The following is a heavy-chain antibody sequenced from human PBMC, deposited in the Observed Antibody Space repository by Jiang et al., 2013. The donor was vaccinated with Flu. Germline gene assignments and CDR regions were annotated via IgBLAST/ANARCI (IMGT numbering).Heavy chain of an antibody. Sequence: GSGLVKPSETLSLTRSVSGDSISSYYWSWIRQPPGKGLEWIGYIHYSGSTNYNPALKSRVTILVDTSKNQFSLKVSPVTTADTAVYYCARERGGYYNFDSWGQGTLVTVSS. J-gene: IGHJ4*02. V-gene: IGHV4-59*01. CDR1: GDSISSYY. CDR3: ARERGGYYNFDS. D-gene: IGHD1-26*01. CDR2: IHYSGST.